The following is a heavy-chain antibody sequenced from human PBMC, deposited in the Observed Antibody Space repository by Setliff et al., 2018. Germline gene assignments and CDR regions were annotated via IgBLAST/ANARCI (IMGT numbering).Heavy chain of an antibody. D-gene: IGHD2-15*01. J-gene: IGHJ4*02. V-gene: IGHV4-61*02. CDR2: IYNSGST. CDR1: GGSISSGSYY. CDR3: ARDDRCSGGSCYDY. Sequence: KTSETLSLTCTVSGGSISSGSYYWSWIRQPAGKGLEWVGRIYNSGSTIYNPSLKSRVTISLATSKNQFSLKLSSVTAADTAVYYCARDDRCSGGSCYDYWGQGTLVTVSS.